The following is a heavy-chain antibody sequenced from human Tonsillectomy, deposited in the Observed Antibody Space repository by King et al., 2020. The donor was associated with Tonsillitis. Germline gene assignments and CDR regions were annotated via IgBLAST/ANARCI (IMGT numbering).Heavy chain of an antibody. D-gene: IGHD2-15*01. V-gene: IGHV2-5*01. Sequence: ITLKESGPTLVKPTQTLTLTCTFSGFSLSTSGVGVGWIRQPPGKALEWLALIYWNDDKRYSPSLKRRLTITKDTSKNQVVLTMTNMDPVDTATYYCAHCMYCIGGSCYSLDFVDYLVQGTLVTVSS. CDR3: AHCMYCIGGSCYSLDFVDY. J-gene: IGHJ4*02. CDR1: GFSLSTSGVG. CDR2: IYWNDDK.